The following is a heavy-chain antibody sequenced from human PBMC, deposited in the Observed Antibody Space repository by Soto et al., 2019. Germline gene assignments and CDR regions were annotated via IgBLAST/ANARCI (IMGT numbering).Heavy chain of an antibody. J-gene: IGHJ4*02. D-gene: IGHD3-3*01. V-gene: IGHV4-34*01. Sequence: QVQLQQWGAGLLKPSETLSLTCAVYGGSFSGYYWSWIRQPPGKGLEWIGEINHSGSTNYNPSLKSLVTISVDTSKNQFSLKLSSVTAADTAVYYCARGPGFAYAFWYDYWGQGTLVTVSS. CDR3: ARGPGFAYAFWYDY. CDR1: GGSFSGYY. CDR2: INHSGST.